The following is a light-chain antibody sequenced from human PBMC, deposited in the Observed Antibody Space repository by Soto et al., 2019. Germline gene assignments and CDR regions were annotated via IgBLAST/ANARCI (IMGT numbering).Light chain of an antibody. CDR1: SSDVGRYNR. V-gene: IGLV2-18*02. CDR3: SSYTTGSTLYV. Sequence: SVLTQPPSVSGSPGQSVTISCTGTSSDVGRYNRVSWYQQPPGTAPKLLIYEVRNRPSGVPDRFSGSKSANTASLTISGLQAEDEADYHCSSYTTGSTLYVFGGGTKVTVL. J-gene: IGLJ1*01. CDR2: EVR.